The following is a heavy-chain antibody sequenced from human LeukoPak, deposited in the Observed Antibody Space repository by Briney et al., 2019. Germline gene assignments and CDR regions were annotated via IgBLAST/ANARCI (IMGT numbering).Heavy chain of an antibody. D-gene: IGHD3-9*01. J-gene: IGHJ4*02. Sequence: SVKVSCKASGGTFSSYAISWVRQAPGQGLAWMGGIIPIFGTANYAQKFQGRVTITADESTSTAYMELSSLRSEDTAVYYCARHYDILTGPLRYWGQGTLVTVSS. CDR1: GGTFSSYA. CDR3: ARHYDILTGPLRY. V-gene: IGHV1-69*13. CDR2: IIPIFGTA.